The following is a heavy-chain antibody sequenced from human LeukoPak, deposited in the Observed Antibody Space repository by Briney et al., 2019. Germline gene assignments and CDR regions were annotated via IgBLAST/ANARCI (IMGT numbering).Heavy chain of an antibody. CDR1: GYTFISYG. D-gene: IGHD1-1*01. J-gene: IGHJ6*03. CDR2: INPNSGGT. V-gene: IGHV1-2*02. Sequence: ASVKVSCKTSGYTFISYGISWVRQAPGQGLEWMGWINPNSGGTNYAQKFQGRVTMTRDTSISTAYMELSRLRSDDTAVYYCAGPTTHSYYYYYMDVWGKGTTVTVSS. CDR3: AGPTTHSYYYYYMDV.